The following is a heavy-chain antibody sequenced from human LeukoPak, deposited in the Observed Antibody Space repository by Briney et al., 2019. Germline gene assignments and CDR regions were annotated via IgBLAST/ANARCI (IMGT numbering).Heavy chain of an antibody. V-gene: IGHV3-33*01. J-gene: IGHJ4*02. CDR2: ILYDGSNK. Sequence: GGSLSLSCAASGFPFSSYAMHWVRQGPGKGLEWVPVILYDGSNKHYADSVKGRFTISRDNSKNTLYLQMDSLRAEDTAVYYCARAFGASSGYSVDYWGQGTLVTVSS. D-gene: IGHD3-22*01. CDR1: GFPFSSYA. CDR3: ARAFGASSGYSVDY.